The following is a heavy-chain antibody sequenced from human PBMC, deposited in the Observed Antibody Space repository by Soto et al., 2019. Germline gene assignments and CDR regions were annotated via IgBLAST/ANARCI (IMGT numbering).Heavy chain of an antibody. CDR1: GFTFSSYG. CDR2: IWYDGSNK. D-gene: IGHD6-19*01. Sequence: QVQLVESGGGVVQPGRSLRLSCAASGFTFSSYGMHWVRQALGKGLEWVAVIWYDGSNKYYADSVKGRFTISRDNSKNTLYLQMNSLRAEDTAVYYCARDGIGAVAGNDYWGQGTLVTVSS. J-gene: IGHJ4*02. V-gene: IGHV3-33*01. CDR3: ARDGIGAVAGNDY.